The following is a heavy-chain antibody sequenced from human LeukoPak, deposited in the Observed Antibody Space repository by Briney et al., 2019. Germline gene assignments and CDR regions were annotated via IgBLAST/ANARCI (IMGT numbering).Heavy chain of an antibody. CDR1: GFTFSSYA. CDR3: AKDSGYYDSSGSDPSFDY. D-gene: IGHD3-22*01. V-gene: IGHV3-23*01. CDR2: ISGSGGST. Sequence: GGSLRLSCAASGFTFSSYAMSWVPQAPGKGLEWVSAISGSGGSTYYADSVKGRFTISRDNSKNTLYLQMNSLRAEDTAVYYCAKDSGYYDSSGSDPSFDYWGQGTLVTVSS. J-gene: IGHJ4*02.